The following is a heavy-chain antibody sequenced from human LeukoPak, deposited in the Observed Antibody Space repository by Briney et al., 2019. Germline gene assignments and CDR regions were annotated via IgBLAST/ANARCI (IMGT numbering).Heavy chain of an antibody. J-gene: IGHJ4*02. Sequence: GGSLRLSCAASGFTFSSYGMHWVRQAPGKGLEWVAVIWYDGSNKYYADSVKGRFTISRDNSKNTLYLQMNSLRAEDTAVYYCARDRARYRGGYVGYFDYWGQGTLVTVSS. D-gene: IGHD5-12*01. CDR3: ARDRARYRGGYVGYFDY. V-gene: IGHV3-33*01. CDR1: GFTFSSYG. CDR2: IWYDGSNK.